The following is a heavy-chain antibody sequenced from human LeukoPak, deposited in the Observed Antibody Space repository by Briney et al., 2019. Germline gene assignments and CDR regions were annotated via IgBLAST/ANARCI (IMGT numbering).Heavy chain of an antibody. D-gene: IGHD6-19*01. CDR2: INHSGST. J-gene: IGHJ4*02. CDR3: ALAVAAPSDY. V-gene: IGHV4-34*01. Sequence: PSETLPLTCAVYGGSFSGYYWSWIRQPPGKGLEWIGEINHSGSTNYNPSLKSRVTISVDTSKNQFSLKLSSVTAADTAVYYCALAVAAPSDYWGQGTLVTVSS. CDR1: GGSFSGYY.